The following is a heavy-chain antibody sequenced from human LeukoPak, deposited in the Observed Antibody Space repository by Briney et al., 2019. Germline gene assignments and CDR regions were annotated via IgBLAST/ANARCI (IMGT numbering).Heavy chain of an antibody. CDR3: ARDPFRGYFDL. V-gene: IGHV4-59*01. J-gene: IGHJ4*02. Sequence: SETLSLTRTVSGGYFISDYWNWLRQPPRKGVEWIGYVYYSGSTNYHPSLKRRVTISVDTSKNQFPLKLSSVTAADTAVYYCARDPFRGYFDLWGQGTLVTVSS. CDR1: GGYFISDY. CDR2: VYYSGST. D-gene: IGHD3-16*01.